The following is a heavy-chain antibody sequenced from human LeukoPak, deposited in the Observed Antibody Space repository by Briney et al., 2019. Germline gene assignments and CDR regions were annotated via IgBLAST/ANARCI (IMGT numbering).Heavy chain of an antibody. CDR1: GYTFTSYY. CDR3: ARGYSSSGDYDY. D-gene: IGHD3-22*01. CDR2: INPSGGST. V-gene: IGHV1-46*01. J-gene: IGHJ4*02. Sequence: ASVTVSCKASGYTFTSYYIHWVRQAPGQGLEWMGIINPSGGSTSYAQKFQGRVTMTRDTSTSTVSIELSSLRSEDTAVYYCARGYSSSGDYDYWGQGTLVSVSS.